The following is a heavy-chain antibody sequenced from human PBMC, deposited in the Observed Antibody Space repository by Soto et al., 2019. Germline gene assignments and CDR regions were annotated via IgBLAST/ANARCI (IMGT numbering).Heavy chain of an antibody. V-gene: IGHV1-8*01. J-gene: IGHJ6*03. CDR3: ARGTSYYDFWSGYYQHNFDAYYYYYYMEV. D-gene: IGHD3-3*01. CDR1: GYTFTSYD. CDR2: MNPNSGNT. Sequence: ASVKVSCKASGYTFTSYDINWVRQATGQGLEWMGWMNPNSGNTGYAQKFQGRVTMTRNTSISTAYMELSSLRSEDTAVYYCARGTSYYDFWSGYYQHNFDAYYYYYYMEVWGKGTTVTVPS.